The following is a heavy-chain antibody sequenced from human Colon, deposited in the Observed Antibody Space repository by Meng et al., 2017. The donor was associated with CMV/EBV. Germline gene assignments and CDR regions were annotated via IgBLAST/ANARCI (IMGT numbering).Heavy chain of an antibody. Sequence: ASVKVSCKASGYTFTRYYMHWVRQAPGQGLEWLGMINPSGGGTNYAQKFQGRVTMTRDTSTSTVYLEVSSLRSEDTAVYYCARGVVDVRMAQTTWFEPWGQGTQVTVSS. V-gene: IGHV1-46*01. J-gene: IGHJ5*02. CDR3: ARGVVDVRMAQTTWFEP. CDR2: INPSGGGT. D-gene: IGHD2-15*01. CDR1: GYTFTRYY.